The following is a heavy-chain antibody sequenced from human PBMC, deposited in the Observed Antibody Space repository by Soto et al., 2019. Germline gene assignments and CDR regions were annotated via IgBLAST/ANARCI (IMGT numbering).Heavy chain of an antibody. J-gene: IGHJ4*02. V-gene: IGHV1-18*01. CDR2: ISAYNGNT. CDR3: ARVNAYGVLFDY. D-gene: IGHD3-16*01. CDR1: GYTFTSYG. Sequence: ASVKVSCKASGYTFTSYGISWVRQAPGQGLEWMGWISAYNGNTNYAQKLQGRVTMTTDTSTSTAYMELRSLRSDDTAMYYCARVNAYGVLFDYWGQGTLVTVSS.